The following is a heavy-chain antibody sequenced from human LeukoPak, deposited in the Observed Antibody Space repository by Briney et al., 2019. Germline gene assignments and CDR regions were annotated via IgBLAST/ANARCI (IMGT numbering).Heavy chain of an antibody. Sequence: SQTLSLTCTVSGGSISSGGYYWSSIRQPPGKGLEWIGYIYHSGSTYYNPSLKSRVTISVDRSKDQFSLKLSSVTAADTAVYYCARAGSGSSTSLGAFDIWGQGTMVTVSS. J-gene: IGHJ3*02. CDR3: ARAGSGSSTSLGAFDI. V-gene: IGHV4-30-2*01. CDR2: IYHSGST. CDR1: GGSISSGGYY. D-gene: IGHD2-2*01.